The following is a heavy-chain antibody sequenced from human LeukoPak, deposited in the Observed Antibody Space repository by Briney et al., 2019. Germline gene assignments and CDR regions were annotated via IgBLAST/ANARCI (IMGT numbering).Heavy chain of an antibody. CDR3: ARDRGSGYPIKHYFDY. CDR2: IYHSGST. Sequence: SETLSLTCTVSGYSISSGYYWGWIRQPPGKGLEWIGSIYHSGSTYYNPSLKSRVTISVDTSKNQFSLKLSSVTAADTAVYYCARDRGSGYPIKHYFDYWGQGTLVTVSS. J-gene: IGHJ4*02. V-gene: IGHV4-38-2*02. D-gene: IGHD3-22*01. CDR1: GYSISSGYY.